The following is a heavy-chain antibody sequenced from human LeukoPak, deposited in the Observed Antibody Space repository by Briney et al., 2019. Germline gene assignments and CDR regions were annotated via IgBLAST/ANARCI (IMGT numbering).Heavy chain of an antibody. CDR2: IIPIFGTA. CDR1: GGTFSSYA. CDR3: ARAMTYYYGSGSRKDPYYYYGMDV. V-gene: IGHV1-69*06. J-gene: IGHJ6*04. D-gene: IGHD3-10*01. Sequence: ASVKVSCKASGGTFSSYAISWVRQAPGQGLEWMGGIIPIFGTANCAQKFQGRVTITADKSTSTAYMELSSLRSEDTAVYYCARAMTYYYGSGSRKDPYYYYGMDVWGKGTTVTVSS.